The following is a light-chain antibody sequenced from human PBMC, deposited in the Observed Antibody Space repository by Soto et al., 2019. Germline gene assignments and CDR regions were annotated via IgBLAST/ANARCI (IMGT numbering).Light chain of an antibody. J-gene: IGKJ4*01. CDR1: ESISNSY. V-gene: IGKV3D-20*02. CDR3: QQRSNWPPALS. Sequence: EIVLTQSPGTLSLSPGESATLSCRASESISNSYLAWYQQKPGQAPRLLIYDASKRATGIPGRFSGSGSGTDFTLTISSLEPEDFAVYYCQQRSNWPPALSFGGGTKVDIK. CDR2: DAS.